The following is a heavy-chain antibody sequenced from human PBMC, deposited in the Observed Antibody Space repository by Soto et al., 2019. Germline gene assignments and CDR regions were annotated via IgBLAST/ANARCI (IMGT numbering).Heavy chain of an antibody. J-gene: IGHJ5*02. V-gene: IGHV1-69*13. Sequence: SVKVSCKASGGTFSSYAISWVRQAPGQGLEWMGGIIPIFGTANYAQKFQGRVTITADESTSTAYLELSSLRSEDTAAYYCARADWRGYCSSTSCYKGFDPWGQGTLVTVSS. CDR2: IIPIFGTA. CDR3: ARADWRGYCSSTSCYKGFDP. D-gene: IGHD2-2*02. CDR1: GGTFSSYA.